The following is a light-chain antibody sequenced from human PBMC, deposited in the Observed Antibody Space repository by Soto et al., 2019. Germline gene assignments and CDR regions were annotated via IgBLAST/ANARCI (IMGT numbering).Light chain of an antibody. CDR1: QSVSSN. CDR3: QQYNNWPT. V-gene: IGKV3-15*01. J-gene: IGKJ3*01. CDR2: GAS. Sequence: EIVMTQSPATLSVSPGERATLSCRASQSVSSNLAWYQQKPGQAPRLLIYGASTRATDIPPRFSGSGSGTEFTLTISSLQSEDFPVYYCQQYNNWPTFGPWTKVDIK.